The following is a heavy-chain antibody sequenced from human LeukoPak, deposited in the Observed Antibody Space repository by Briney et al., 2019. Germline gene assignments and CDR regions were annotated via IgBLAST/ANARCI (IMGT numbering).Heavy chain of an antibody. Sequence: SVKVSCKASGGTFSSYAIIWVRQAPGQGLEWMGGMIPIFGTANYAQKFQGSVTITAAKSTSTAYMELSSLRSEDTAVYYCARPYPGGYGFDPWGQGTLVTVPS. D-gene: IGHD3-10*01. CDR1: GGTFSSYA. V-gene: IGHV1-69*06. J-gene: IGHJ5*02. CDR2: MIPIFGTA. CDR3: ARPYPGGYGFDP.